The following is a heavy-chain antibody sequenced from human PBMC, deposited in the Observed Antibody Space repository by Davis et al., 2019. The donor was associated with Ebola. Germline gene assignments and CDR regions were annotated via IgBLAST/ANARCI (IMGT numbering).Heavy chain of an antibody. CDR3: AKGLGYCSSTSCYRAFDI. Sequence: GGSLRLSCAASGFTFTDYYMSWIRQAPGKGLEWISVIYSDGTTYYADSVKGRFTISRDNSKNTVDLQMNSLRAEDTAVYYCAKGLGYCSSTSCYRAFDIWGQGTMVTVSS. CDR1: GFTFTDYY. V-gene: IGHV3-53*01. J-gene: IGHJ3*02. CDR2: IYSDGTT. D-gene: IGHD2-2*01.